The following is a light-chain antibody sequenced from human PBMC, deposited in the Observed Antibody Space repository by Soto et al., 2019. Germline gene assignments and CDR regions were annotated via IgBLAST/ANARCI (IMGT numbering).Light chain of an antibody. J-gene: IGKJ1*01. Sequence: EIVMTQSPDTLSVSPGERATLSCRASQSVSSNVAWYQQKPGQAPRLLIYGASARATGIPARFSGSGSGTEFTLTISSLQSEDFAVYYCKHSPAFGQGTKVEIK. CDR2: GAS. CDR3: KHSPA. CDR1: QSVSSN. V-gene: IGKV3-15*01.